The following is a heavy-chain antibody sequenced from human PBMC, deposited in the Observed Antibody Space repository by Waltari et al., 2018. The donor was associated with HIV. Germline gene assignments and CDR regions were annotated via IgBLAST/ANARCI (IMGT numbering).Heavy chain of an antibody. CDR1: RFTFSSYS. D-gene: IGHD5-12*01. CDR2: ISSGSVYI. CDR3: ARDEAEMATLTAFDI. J-gene: IGHJ3*02. Sequence: EVQLVESGGGLVKPGGSLRLSCAAARFTFSSYSMNWVRQAQGKGLEWVSSISSGSVYIYYADSVKGRFTISRDNAKNSLYLQMNSLRAEDTAVYYCARDEAEMATLTAFDIWGQGTMVTVSS. V-gene: IGHV3-21*01.